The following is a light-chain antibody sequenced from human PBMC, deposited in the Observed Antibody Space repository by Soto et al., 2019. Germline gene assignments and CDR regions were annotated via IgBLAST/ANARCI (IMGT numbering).Light chain of an antibody. CDR1: QSVSNNY. CDR3: EQYGSSGR. CDR2: GAS. J-gene: IGKJ1*01. Sequence: DIMLKLSPGTLSLSPGERGTLSCRASQSVSNNYLAWYQQKPGQAPRLLIYGASNRATGIPDRFSGSGSGTDFTLTISRLEPEDIAVYYCEQYGSSGRFAQGTKVDI. V-gene: IGKV3-20*01.